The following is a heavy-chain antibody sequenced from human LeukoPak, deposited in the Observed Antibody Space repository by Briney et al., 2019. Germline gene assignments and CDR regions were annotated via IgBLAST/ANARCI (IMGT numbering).Heavy chain of an antibody. CDR3: ARDTGASSSWWTNFDY. D-gene: IGHD6-13*01. J-gene: IGHJ4*02. CDR1: GFTFSSYA. V-gene: IGHV3-23*01. CDR2: VSDSGDGT. Sequence: PGGSLRLSCAASGFTFSSYAMYWVRQAPGKGLEWVLGVSDSGDGTHYADSVKGRFTISRDNAKNSLYLQMNSLRAEDTAVYYCARDTGASSSWWTNFDYWGQGTLVTVSS.